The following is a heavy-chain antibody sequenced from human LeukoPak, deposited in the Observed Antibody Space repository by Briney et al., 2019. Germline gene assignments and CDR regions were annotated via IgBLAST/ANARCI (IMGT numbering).Heavy chain of an antibody. J-gene: IGHJ4*02. Sequence: SETLSLTCTVSGDSISSYYWSWIRQPPGKGLEWIGYIYYSGSTNYNPSLKSRVTISVDTSKNQFSLKLSSVTAADTAVYYCARGASGYCSSTSCLDFDYWGQGTLVTVSS. CDR3: ARGASGYCSSTSCLDFDY. CDR2: IYYSGST. CDR1: GDSISSYY. V-gene: IGHV4-59*01. D-gene: IGHD2-2*01.